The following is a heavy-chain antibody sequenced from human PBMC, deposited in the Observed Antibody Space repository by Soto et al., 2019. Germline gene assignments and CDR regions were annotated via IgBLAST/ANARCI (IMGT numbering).Heavy chain of an antibody. V-gene: IGHV3-23*01. D-gene: IGHD2-8*01. CDR3: ASRSATVLSLTY. J-gene: IGHJ4*02. Sequence: GGSLRLSCGTSGFTFANYAMGWVRQAPGKGLEWVSGISSSGGRTYYADSVKGRFTVSRDNSKNTLYLQMNSLRAEDTAVYYCASRSATVLSLTYWGPGTQVTVSS. CDR2: ISSSGGRT. CDR1: GFTFANYA.